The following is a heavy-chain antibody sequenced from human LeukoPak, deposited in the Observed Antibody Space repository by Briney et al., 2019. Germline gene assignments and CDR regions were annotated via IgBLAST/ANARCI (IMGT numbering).Heavy chain of an antibody. Sequence: GASVKVSCKASGYTFTSYGISWVGQAPGQGREWMGWISAYNGNTNYAQKLQGRVTMTTDTSTSTAYMELRTLRSDDTAVYYCARGGRYCSSTSCSVFDYWGQGTLLTVSS. CDR1: GYTFTSYG. D-gene: IGHD2-2*01. V-gene: IGHV1-18*01. J-gene: IGHJ4*02. CDR2: ISAYNGNT. CDR3: ARGGRYCSSTSCSVFDY.